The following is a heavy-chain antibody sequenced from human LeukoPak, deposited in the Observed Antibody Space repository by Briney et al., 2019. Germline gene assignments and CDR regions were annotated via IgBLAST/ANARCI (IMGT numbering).Heavy chain of an antibody. V-gene: IGHV1-18*01. CDR1: GYTFTNYG. CDR3: ARFVVGLYYGMDV. CDR2: ISVYNGNT. D-gene: IGHD2-21*01. Sequence: ASVKVSCKASGYTFTNYGISWVRQAPGQGLEWMGWISVYNGNTNYAQKLQGRVTMTTDTSTSTAYMELRSLRSDDTAVYYCARFVVGLYYGMDVWGKGTTVTVSS. J-gene: IGHJ6*04.